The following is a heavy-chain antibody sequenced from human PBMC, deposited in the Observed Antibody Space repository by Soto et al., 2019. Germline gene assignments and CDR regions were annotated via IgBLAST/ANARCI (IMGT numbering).Heavy chain of an antibody. CDR2: MSPNSENK. Sequence: QVHLVQSGAEVKKPGASVKLSCKTSGYTFTNFDVNWVRQAAGQGLAWMGWMSPNSENKGYAQKFLSRHSMTKDTSITTAYMELSSRTYEDTAVYYCARGVGRSWNTGGYNRFDFWGQGTLVTVSS. CDR3: ARGVGRSWNTGGYNRFDF. J-gene: IGHJ5*01. D-gene: IGHD6-13*01. V-gene: IGHV1-8*01. CDR1: GYTFTNFD.